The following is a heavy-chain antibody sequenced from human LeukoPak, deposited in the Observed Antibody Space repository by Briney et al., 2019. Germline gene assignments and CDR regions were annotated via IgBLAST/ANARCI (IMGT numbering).Heavy chain of an antibody. CDR1: GGTFSSYA. Sequence: SVKVSCKASGGTFSSYAISWVRQAPGQGLEWMGGIIPIFGTANYAQKFQGRVTITADESTSTAYMELSSLRSEDTAVYYCARPFVASSSWYFPRGQGTLVTVSS. J-gene: IGHJ5*02. CDR3: ARPFVASSSWYFP. V-gene: IGHV1-69*13. CDR2: IIPIFGTA. D-gene: IGHD6-13*01.